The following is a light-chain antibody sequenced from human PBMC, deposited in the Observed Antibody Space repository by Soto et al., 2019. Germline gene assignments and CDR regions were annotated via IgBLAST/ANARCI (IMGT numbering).Light chain of an antibody. CDR3: SSYTTITTRV. Sequence: QSVLTQPASVSGSPGQSITISCTGTSSDVGGYNYVSWYQHHPGRAPKLMIYEASNRPSGVSNRFSGSKSGNTASLTISGLQAEDEADYYCSSYTTITTRVFGGGTKVTVL. J-gene: IGLJ3*02. CDR1: SSDVGGYNY. CDR2: EAS. V-gene: IGLV2-14*01.